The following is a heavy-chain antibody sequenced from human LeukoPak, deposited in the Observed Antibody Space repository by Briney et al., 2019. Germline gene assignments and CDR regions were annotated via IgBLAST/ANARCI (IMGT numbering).Heavy chain of an antibody. V-gene: IGHV1-2*02. D-gene: IGHD6-13*01. CDR3: ARLGIVPAGIDY. CDR1: GYTFSGYY. CDR2: INPNSGGT. J-gene: IGHJ4*02. Sequence: GASVKVSCKASGYTFSGYYIHWVRQAPGQGLEWMGWINPNSGGTNYAQKFQGRVTMTRDTSIITAYMELSRLRYDDTALYYCARLGIVPAGIDYWGQGTLLTVSS.